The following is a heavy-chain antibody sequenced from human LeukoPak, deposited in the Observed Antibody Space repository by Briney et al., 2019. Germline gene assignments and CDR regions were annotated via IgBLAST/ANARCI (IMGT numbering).Heavy chain of an antibody. V-gene: IGHV4-4*07. J-gene: IGHJ3*02. CDR1: GGSISSYY. Sequence: SSETLSLTCTVSGGSISSYYWSWIRQPAGKGLEWIGRIYTSGSTNYNPSLKSRVTMSVDTSKNQFSLKLSSVNAADTAVYYCARXXXXXXXXFDXXXXXXXXT. CDR2: IYTSGST. CDR3: ARXXXXXXXXFDX.